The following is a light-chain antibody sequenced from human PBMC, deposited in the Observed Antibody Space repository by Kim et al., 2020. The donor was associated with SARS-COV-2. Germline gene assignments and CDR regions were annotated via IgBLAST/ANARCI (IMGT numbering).Light chain of an antibody. CDR2: YDS. V-gene: IGLV3-21*04. J-gene: IGLJ3*02. Sequence: GKTARHTWGGQNIGSKRDNGYQRKQGKAPVLVIDYDSDRTSGIPERFSGSNSRNTDILTISRVEAGNEDDYYGQVWDSSSDLRVFGGGTKLTVL. CDR3: QVWDSSSDLRV. CDR1: NIGSKR.